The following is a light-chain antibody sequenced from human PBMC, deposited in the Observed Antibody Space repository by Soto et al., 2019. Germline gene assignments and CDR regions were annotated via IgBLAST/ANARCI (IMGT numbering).Light chain of an antibody. CDR2: GTS. CDR1: QDVSSSY. V-gene: IGKV3-20*01. Sequence: SVLTQSSGALALSPGERATLSCRASQDVSSSYLAWYQQKLGQAPRLLMYGTSNRATGIPDRFSGSGSGTDFTLTISRLEAEDFAVYYCQQYDTSPRTFGQGTKVDIK. CDR3: QQYDTSPRT. J-gene: IGKJ2*01.